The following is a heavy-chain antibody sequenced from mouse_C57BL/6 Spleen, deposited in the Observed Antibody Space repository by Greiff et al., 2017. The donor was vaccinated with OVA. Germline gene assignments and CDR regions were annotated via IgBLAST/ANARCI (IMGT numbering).Heavy chain of an antibody. CDR1: GYTFTSYW. D-gene: IGHD3-1*01. V-gene: IGHV1-61*01. CDR2: IYPSDSET. J-gene: IGHJ4*01. CDR3: ARSGAYDYDAMDY. Sequence: QVQLQQPGAELVRPGSSVKLSCKASGYTFTSYWMDWVKQRPGQGLEWIGNIYPSDSETHYNQKFKDKATLTVDKSSSTAYMQLSSLTSEDSAVYYCARSGAYDYDAMDYWGQGTSVTVSS.